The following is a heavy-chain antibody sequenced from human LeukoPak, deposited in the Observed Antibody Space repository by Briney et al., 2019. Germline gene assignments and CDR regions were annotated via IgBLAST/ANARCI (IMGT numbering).Heavy chain of an antibody. CDR2: IYYSGNT. CDR3: ARDLSPHGFDP. V-gene: IGHV4-30-4*01. CDR1: GGSINSGDYY. J-gene: IGHJ5*02. Sequence: SETLSLTCTDSGGSINSGDYYWSWIRQPPGKGLEWIGYIYYSGNTYYNPSLKSRVTISLDTSKNQFSLKLSSVTAADTAVYYCARDLSPHGFDPWGQGTLVTVSS.